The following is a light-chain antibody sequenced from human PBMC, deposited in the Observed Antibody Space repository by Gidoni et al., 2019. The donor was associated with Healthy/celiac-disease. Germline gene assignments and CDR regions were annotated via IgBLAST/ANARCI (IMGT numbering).Light chain of an antibody. Sequence: EIVLKQSPATLSLSPGERATLPCRASQGVSSYLAWYQQKPGQAPRLLIYDASNRATGIPARFSGSGSGTDFTLTISSLEPEDFAVYYCQQRSNWPLTFGGGTKVEIK. V-gene: IGKV3-11*01. J-gene: IGKJ4*01. CDR2: DAS. CDR3: QQRSNWPLT. CDR1: QGVSSY.